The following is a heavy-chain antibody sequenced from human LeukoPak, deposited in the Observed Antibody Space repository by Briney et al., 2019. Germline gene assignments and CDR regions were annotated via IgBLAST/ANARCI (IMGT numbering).Heavy chain of an antibody. J-gene: IGHJ4*02. CDR3: ARPRFYGSGSSPFDY. V-gene: IGHV5-51*01. Sequence: GESLKISCKGSGYIFSTYWIGWVRQMPGKGLEWMGLIYPGDSDTRYNPSFQGQVTISADKSISTAYLQWSSLKASDTAMYYCARPRFYGSGSSPFDYWGQGTLVTVSS. CDR1: GYIFSTYW. CDR2: IYPGDSDT. D-gene: IGHD3-10*01.